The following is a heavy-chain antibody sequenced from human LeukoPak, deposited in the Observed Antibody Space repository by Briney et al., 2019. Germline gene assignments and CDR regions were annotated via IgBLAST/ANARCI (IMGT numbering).Heavy chain of an antibody. CDR1: GGSISSGGYY. CDR2: IYHSGST. D-gene: IGHD3-9*01. Sequence: ASETLSLTCTVSGGSISSGGYYWRWIRQPPGKGLEWIGYIYHSGSTYYNPSLKSRVTISVDRSKNQFSLKLSSVTAADTAVYYCARDLNAFDIWGQGTMVTVSS. CDR3: ARDLNAFDI. V-gene: IGHV4-30-2*01. J-gene: IGHJ3*02.